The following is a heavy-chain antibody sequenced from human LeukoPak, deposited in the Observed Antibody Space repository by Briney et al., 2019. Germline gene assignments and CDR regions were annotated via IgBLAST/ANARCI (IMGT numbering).Heavy chain of an antibody. V-gene: IGHV3-30*01. CDR3: ARDSGPGVSTGRFGPALCMDV. CDR2: ISYDGSNK. CDR1: GFTFSSYA. J-gene: IGHJ6*03. Sequence: PGGSLRLSCAASGFTFSSYAMHWVRQAPGKGLEWVAVISYDGSNKYYADSVKGRFTISRDNSKNTLYLQMDSLRAEDTAVYYCARDSGPGVSTGRFGPALCMDVWGKGTTVTVSS. D-gene: IGHD3-10*01.